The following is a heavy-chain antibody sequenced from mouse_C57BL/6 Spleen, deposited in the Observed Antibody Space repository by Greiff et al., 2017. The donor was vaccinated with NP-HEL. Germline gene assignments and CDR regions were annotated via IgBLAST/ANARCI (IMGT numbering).Heavy chain of an antibody. V-gene: IGHV2-2*01. CDR2: IWSGGST. CDR1: GFSLTSYG. Sequence: QVQLKQSGPGLVQPSQSLSITCTVSGFSLTSYGVHWVRQSPGKGLEWLGVIWSGGSTDYNAAFISRLSISKDNSKSQVFFKMNSLLADDTAIYYCAREKAMVAYFDYWGQGTTLTVSS. J-gene: IGHJ2*01. CDR3: AREKAMVAYFDY. D-gene: IGHD2-2*01.